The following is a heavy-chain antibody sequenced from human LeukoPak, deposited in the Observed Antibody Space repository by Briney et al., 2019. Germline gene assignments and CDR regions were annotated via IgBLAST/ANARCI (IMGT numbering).Heavy chain of an antibody. D-gene: IGHD2-15*01. J-gene: IGHJ4*02. V-gene: IGHV4-38-2*02. CDR2: IYHGGST. Sequence: PSETLSLTCTVSGYSISSGYYWGWIRQPPGKGLDWIGSIYHGGSTYYNPSLKSRVTISVDTSKNQFSLKLSSVTAADTAVYYCAHLGYCSGGSCPNFDYWGQGTLVTVSS. CDR3: AHLGYCSGGSCPNFDY. CDR1: GYSISSGYY.